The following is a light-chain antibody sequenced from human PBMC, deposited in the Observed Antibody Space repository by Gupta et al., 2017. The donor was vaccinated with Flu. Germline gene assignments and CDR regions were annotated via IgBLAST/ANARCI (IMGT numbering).Light chain of an antibody. CDR2: EVS. CDR3: ASYTSSNTLV. CDR1: SSDVGGYNY. Sequence: QSALTQPASVPGPPGQSLTISCTGTSSDVGGYNYVSWYQQHPGKAPKLMIDEVSNRPSGVSNRFSGSKSGTTASLTISGHQAEDEAYYYCASYTSSNTLVFGGGTKLTVL. V-gene: IGLV2-14*01. J-gene: IGLJ3*02.